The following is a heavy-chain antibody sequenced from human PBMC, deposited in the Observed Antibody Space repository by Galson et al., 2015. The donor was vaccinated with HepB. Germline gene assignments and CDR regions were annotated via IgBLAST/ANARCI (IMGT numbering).Heavy chain of an antibody. J-gene: IGHJ5*02. CDR1: GFTFSSYA. CDR2: ISVSGGST. V-gene: IGHV3-23*01. Sequence: SLRLSCAASGFTFSSYAMSWVRQAPGKGLEWVSAISVSGGSTYYADSVKGRFTISRDNSKNTLYLQMNSLRAEDTAVYYCAKDGLLRFPFDPWGQGTLVTVSS. D-gene: IGHD3-3*01. CDR3: AKDGLLRFPFDP.